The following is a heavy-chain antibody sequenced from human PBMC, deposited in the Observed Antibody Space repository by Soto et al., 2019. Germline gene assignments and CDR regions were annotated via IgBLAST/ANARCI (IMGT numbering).Heavy chain of an antibody. CDR1: GFTVGSYS. J-gene: IGHJ5*02. CDR3: ARESRFLEWLSLNWFDP. D-gene: IGHD3-3*01. V-gene: IGHV3-48*02. CDR2: ISSSSSTI. Sequence: GGSLRVSCAASGFTVGSYSMNWVRQAAGKGLEWVSYISSSSSTIYYADSVKGRFTISRDNAKNSLYLQMNSLRDEDTAVYYCARESRFLEWLSLNWFDPWGQGTLVTVSS.